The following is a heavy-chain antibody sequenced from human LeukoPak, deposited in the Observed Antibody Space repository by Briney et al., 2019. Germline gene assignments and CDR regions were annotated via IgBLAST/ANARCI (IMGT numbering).Heavy chain of an antibody. V-gene: IGHV4-59*08. CDR2: ISYSGST. CDR3: ARWWPYFDY. Sequence: PSETLSLTCTVSGGSISSYYWNWIRQPPGTGLEWIGYISYSGSTNYNPSLKSRVTISVDTSKNQFSLKLSSVTAADTAVYYCARWWPYFDYWGQGTLVTVSS. CDR1: GGSISSYY. D-gene: IGHD2-15*01. J-gene: IGHJ4*02.